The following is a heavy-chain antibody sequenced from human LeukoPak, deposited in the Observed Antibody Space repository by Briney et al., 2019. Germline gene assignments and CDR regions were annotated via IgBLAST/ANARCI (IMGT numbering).Heavy chain of an antibody. CDR3: ARASGSYYYGMDV. CDR2: IYYSGST. J-gene: IGHJ6*02. D-gene: IGHD1-26*01. V-gene: IGHV4-59*01. Sequence: PSEALSLTCTVSGGSISSYYWSWIRQPPGKGLEWIGYIYYSGSTNYNPSLKGRVTISVDTSKNQFSLKLSSVTAADTAVYYCARASGSYYYGMDVWGQGTTVTVSS. CDR1: GGSISSYY.